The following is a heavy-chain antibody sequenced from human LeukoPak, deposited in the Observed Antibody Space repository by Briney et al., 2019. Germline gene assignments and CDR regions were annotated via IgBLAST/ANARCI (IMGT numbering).Heavy chain of an antibody. V-gene: IGHV4-59*01. D-gene: IGHD3-22*01. CDR1: GGSISSYY. CDR3: ARAGHYYDSSGYQYYFDY. J-gene: IGHJ4*02. Sequence: SETLSLTCTVSGGSISSYYWSWIRQPPGKGLEWIGYIYYSGSTNYNPSLKSRVTISVDTSKNQFSLKLSSVTAAGTAVYYCARAGHYYDSSGYQYYFDYWGQGTLVTVSS. CDR2: IYYSGST.